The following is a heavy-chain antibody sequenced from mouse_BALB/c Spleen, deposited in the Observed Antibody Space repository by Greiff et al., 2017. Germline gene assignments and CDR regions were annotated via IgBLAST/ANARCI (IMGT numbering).Heavy chain of an antibody. CDR3: ARSGRDAMDY. V-gene: IGHV1-26*01. CDR2: INPYNGAT. D-gene: IGHD3-1*01. Sequence: EVQLQQSGPELVKPGASVKISCKASGYSFTGYYMHWVKQGHVKSLEWIGRINPYNGATSYNQNFKDKASLTVDKSSSTAYMELHSLTSEDSAVYYCARSGRDAMDYWGQGTSVTVSS. J-gene: IGHJ4*01. CDR1: GYSFTGYY.